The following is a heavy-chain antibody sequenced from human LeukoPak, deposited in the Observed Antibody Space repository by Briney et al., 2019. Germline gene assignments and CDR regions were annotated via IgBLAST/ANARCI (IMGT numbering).Heavy chain of an antibody. V-gene: IGHV1-8*01. Sequence: ASVKVSCKASGYTFTSYDINWVRQATGQGLEWMGWMNPDSGNTGYAQRFQGRITLTRDTSINTAYMELSSLRSEDTAVYYFARNVPRTGDFYYWGQGTLVTVSS. CDR2: MNPDSGNT. CDR3: ARNVPRTGDFYY. CDR1: GYTFTSYD. D-gene: IGHD7-27*01. J-gene: IGHJ4*02.